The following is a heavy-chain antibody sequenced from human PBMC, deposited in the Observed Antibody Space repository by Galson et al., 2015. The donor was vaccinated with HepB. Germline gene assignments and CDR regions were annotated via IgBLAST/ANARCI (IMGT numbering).Heavy chain of an antibody. CDR1: GFTFSNAW. V-gene: IGHV3-15*01. CDR3: TTDAAMVFRDY. Sequence: SLRLSCAASGFTFSNAWMSWVRQAPGKGLEWVGRIRSKTDGGTTDYAAPVKGRFTISRDDSKNTLYLQMNSLKTEDTAVYYCTTDAAMVFRDYWGQGTLVTVSS. CDR2: IRSKTDGGTT. J-gene: IGHJ4*02. D-gene: IGHD5-18*01.